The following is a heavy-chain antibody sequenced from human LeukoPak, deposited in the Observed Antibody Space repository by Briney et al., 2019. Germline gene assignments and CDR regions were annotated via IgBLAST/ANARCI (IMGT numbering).Heavy chain of an antibody. J-gene: IGHJ4*02. Sequence: GGSLRLSCAASGFTFSSYAMSWVRQAPGKGLEWVSAISGSGGSTYYADSVKGRFTISRDNAKNSLYLQMNSLRAEDTAVYYCARSPPSYGYADYFDYWGQGTLVTVSS. CDR1: GFTFSSYA. V-gene: IGHV3-23*01. CDR3: ARSPPSYGYADYFDY. CDR2: ISGSGGST. D-gene: IGHD5-18*01.